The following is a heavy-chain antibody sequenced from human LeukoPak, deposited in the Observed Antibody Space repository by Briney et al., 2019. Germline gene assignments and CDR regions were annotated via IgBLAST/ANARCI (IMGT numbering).Heavy chain of an antibody. CDR2: ICYDGSNK. V-gene: IGHV3-33*01. CDR1: GCTFSSYG. J-gene: IGHJ4*02. Sequence: GGSLRLSCAASGCTFSSYGMHWVRQAPGKGLEWVAVICYDGSNKYYSDSVKGRFTISRDNSKNTLYLQMNSLRAEDTAVCYCARDFVVCSGGSCSSGYDYWGQGTLVTVSS. CDR3: ARDFVVCSGGSCSSGYDY. D-gene: IGHD2-15*01.